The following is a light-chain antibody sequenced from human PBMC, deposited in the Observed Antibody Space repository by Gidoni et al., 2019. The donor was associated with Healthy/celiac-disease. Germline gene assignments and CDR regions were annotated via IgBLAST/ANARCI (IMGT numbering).Light chain of an antibody. CDR3: QQYGSSPPVT. J-gene: IGKJ1*01. Sequence: ALTQSPGTMSLSPVERATLSFRASQSVSSSYLAWYQQKPGQAPKLLIYGASSRATGIPDRFSGSGSGTDFTLTISRLEPEDIAVYYCQQYGSSPPVTFXQXTKVEIK. CDR2: GAS. V-gene: IGKV3-20*01. CDR1: QSVSSSY.